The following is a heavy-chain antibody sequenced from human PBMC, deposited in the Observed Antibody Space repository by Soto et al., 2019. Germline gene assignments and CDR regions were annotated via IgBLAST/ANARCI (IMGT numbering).Heavy chain of an antibody. D-gene: IGHD3-16*02. J-gene: IGHJ5*02. Sequence: PSETLSLTCTGSGGSISSGGYYWSWIRQNPGKGLEWIGYIYYSGSTYYNPSLKSRVTISVDTSKNQFSLKLSSVTAADTAVYYCARSFYVWGSYRQYNWFDPWGQGTLVTVSS. CDR1: GGSISSGGYY. CDR2: IYYSGST. CDR3: ARSFYVWGSYRQYNWFDP. V-gene: IGHV4-31*03.